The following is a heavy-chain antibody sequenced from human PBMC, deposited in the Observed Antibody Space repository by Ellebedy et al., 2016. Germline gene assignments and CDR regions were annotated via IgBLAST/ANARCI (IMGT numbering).Heavy chain of an antibody. CDR1: GFAFSSYE. J-gene: IGHJ5*02. CDR2: ISGSGDST. V-gene: IGHV3-23*01. Sequence: GESLKISXAASGFAFSSYEMTWVRQAPGMGLEWVSSISGSGDSTYSADSVRGRFTISRDNSSNTLCLQMNSLRAEDTAVYYCAKDPYSSSSLSWFDPWGQGTLVTVSS. CDR3: AKDPYSSSSLSWFDP. D-gene: IGHD6-6*01.